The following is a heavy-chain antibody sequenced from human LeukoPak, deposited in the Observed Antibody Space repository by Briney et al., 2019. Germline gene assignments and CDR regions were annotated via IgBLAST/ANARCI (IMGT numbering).Heavy chain of an antibody. V-gene: IGHV1-18*01. CDR2: ISAYNGNT. D-gene: IGHD2-21*02. CDR3: AYCGGDCYSRWFDP. CDR1: GYTFTSYG. Sequence: ASVKVSCKASGYTFTSYGISWVRRAPGQGLEWMGWISAYNGNTNYAQKLQGRVTMTTDTSTSTAYMELRSLRSDDTAVYYCAYCGGDCYSRWFDPWGQGTLVTVSS. J-gene: IGHJ5*02.